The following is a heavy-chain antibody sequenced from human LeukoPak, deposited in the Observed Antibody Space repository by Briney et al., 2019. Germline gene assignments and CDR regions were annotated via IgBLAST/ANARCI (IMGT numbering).Heavy chain of an antibody. V-gene: IGHV3-21*04. CDR2: ISSSSSYI. J-gene: IGHJ3*02. CDR1: GFTFSSYS. D-gene: IGHD3-22*01. Sequence: GGSLRLSCAASGFTFSSYSMNWVRQAPGKGLEWVSSISSSSSYIYYADSVKGRFTISRDNAKNSLYLQMNSLRAEDTAVYYCARGGGYDSSGYSFEAFDIWGQGTMVTVSS. CDR3: ARGGGYDSSGYSFEAFDI.